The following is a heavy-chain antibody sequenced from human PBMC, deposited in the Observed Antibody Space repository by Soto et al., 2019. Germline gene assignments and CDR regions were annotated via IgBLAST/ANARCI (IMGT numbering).Heavy chain of an antibody. CDR2: IDGSSSYI. Sequence: EVQLVESGGGLVKPGGSLRLSCAASGFTFSTYTISWVRQAPGKGLEWVSSIDGSSSYIYYAASVKGRFTISRDNAKNSLYLPMTSPRAEDTAGYYCARGSLRVPYDYWGQGTLVPVS. CDR1: GFTFSTYT. V-gene: IGHV3-21*01. CDR3: ARGSLRVPYDY. D-gene: IGHD2-2*01. J-gene: IGHJ4*02.